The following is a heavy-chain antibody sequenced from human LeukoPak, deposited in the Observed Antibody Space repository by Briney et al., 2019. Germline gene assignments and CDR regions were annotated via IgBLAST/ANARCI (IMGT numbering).Heavy chain of an antibody. J-gene: IGHJ4*02. V-gene: IGHV1-69*05. CDR3: ARDIAINGTYDNYCFDY. CDR1: GGTFSSYA. D-gene: IGHD1-20*01. Sequence: SVKVSCKASGGTFSSYAISWVRQAPGQGLQWMGRFIPIFGTANYAQKFQGRVSITTDESTSTAYMQLSSLRSEDTAVYYCARDIAINGTYDNYCFDYWGQGTPVTVSS. CDR2: FIPIFGTA.